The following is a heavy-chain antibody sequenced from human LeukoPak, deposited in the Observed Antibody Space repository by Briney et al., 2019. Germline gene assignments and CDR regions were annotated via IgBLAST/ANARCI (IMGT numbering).Heavy chain of an antibody. V-gene: IGHV2-70*11. CDR3: ARFLGTTSYDF. CDR2: IDCNDDK. Sequence: RESGPALVKPTQTLTLTCSFSGFSLSTSGMCVGWIRQTPGKALEGLARIDCNDDKYLNTSLQTRLTISKDTSRNQVVLTMTNMDLVDTATYYCARFLGTTSYDFWGQGTLVTVSS. J-gene: IGHJ4*02. CDR1: GFSLSTSGMC. D-gene: IGHD1-1*01.